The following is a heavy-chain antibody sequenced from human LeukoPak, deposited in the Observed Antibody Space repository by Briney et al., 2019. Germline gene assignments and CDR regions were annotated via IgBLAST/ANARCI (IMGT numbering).Heavy chain of an antibody. CDR1: GYTFTSYA. J-gene: IGHJ4*02. V-gene: IGHV1-3*01. D-gene: IGHD3-22*01. CDR3: ATYYYDSSGYYADY. CDR2: INAGNGNT. Sequence: ASVKVSCKASGYTFTSYAMHWVRQAPGQRLEWMGWINAGNGNTKYSQKFQGRVTMTEDTSTDTAYMELSSLRSEDTAVYYCATYYYDSSGYYADYWGQGTLVTVSS.